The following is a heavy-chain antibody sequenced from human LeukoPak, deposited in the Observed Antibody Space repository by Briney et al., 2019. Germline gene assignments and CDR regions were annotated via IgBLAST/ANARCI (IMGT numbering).Heavy chain of an antibody. CDR3: ARLYTIFGGREYFDY. CDR1: GFSLSTRGMS. Sequence: SGLTLVNPTQTLTLTCTFSGFSLSTRGMSVSWIRQPPAKALGWLSRIDWDDDKYYNTSLRTRLTISKDTPKNQVVLTMTGVEHADTASHDCARLYTIFGGREYFDYWGQGTLVTVSS. CDR2: IDWDDDK. V-gene: IGHV2-70*11. J-gene: IGHJ4*02. D-gene: IGHD3-3*01.